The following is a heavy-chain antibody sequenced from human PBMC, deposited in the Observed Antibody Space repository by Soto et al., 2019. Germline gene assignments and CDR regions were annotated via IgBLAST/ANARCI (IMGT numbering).Heavy chain of an antibody. CDR1: GFTVSSNY. Sequence: PGGSLRLSCAASGFTVSSNYMSWVRQAPGKGLEWVSVIYSGGSTYYADSVKGRFTISRDNSKNTLYLQMSSLRAEDTAVYYCARDLMVRGVIIRDAFDIWGQGTMVTVSS. D-gene: IGHD3-10*01. V-gene: IGHV3-66*01. CDR3: ARDLMVRGVIIRDAFDI. J-gene: IGHJ3*02. CDR2: IYSGGST.